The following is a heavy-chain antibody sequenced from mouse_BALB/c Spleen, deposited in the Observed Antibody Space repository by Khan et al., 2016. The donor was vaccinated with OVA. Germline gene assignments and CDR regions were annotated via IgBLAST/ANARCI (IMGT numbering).Heavy chain of an antibody. CDR3: ARSRGTTATWYALDY. CDR2: IYPGDGDT. J-gene: IGHJ4*01. Sequence: QVQLQQAGAELARPGASVKLSCKASGYTFTRYWMQWVKQRPGQGLEWIGAIYPGDGDTRYTQKFKGKATLTADRSSSTAYMQLSSLASEDSAVYDCARSRGTTATWYALDYWGQGTSVTVSS. CDR1: GYTFTRYW. D-gene: IGHD1-2*01. V-gene: IGHV1-87*01.